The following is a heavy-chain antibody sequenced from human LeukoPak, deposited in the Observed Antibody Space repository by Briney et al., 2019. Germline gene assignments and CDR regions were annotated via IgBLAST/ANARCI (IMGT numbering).Heavy chain of an antibody. J-gene: IGHJ4*02. CDR2: ISYDGSNK. V-gene: IGHV3-30*18. D-gene: IGHD3-10*01. CDR3: AKDSMVRGENYFDY. CDR1: GFTFSSYG. Sequence: GGSLRLSCAASGFTFSSYGMHWVRQAPGKGLEWVAVISYDGSNKYYADSVKGRFTISRDNSKNTLYLQMNSLKAEDTAVYYCAKDSMVRGENYFDYWGQGTLVTVSS.